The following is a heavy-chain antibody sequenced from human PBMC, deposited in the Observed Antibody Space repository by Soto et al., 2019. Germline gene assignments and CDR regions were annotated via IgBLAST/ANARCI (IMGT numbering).Heavy chain of an antibody. D-gene: IGHD6-6*01. J-gene: IGHJ6*03. CDR1: GFTFSSYA. Sequence: EVQLLESGGGLVQPGGSLRLSCAASGFTFSSYAMSWVRQAPGKGLEWVSAISGSGGSTYYADSVKGRFTISRDNSKKMMYLLMNSLRADDTGVYYYEKQGIATQKLRVGYYDFFYMDVWGKGTAVTVFS. CDR3: EKQGIATQKLRVGYYDFFYMDV. CDR2: ISGSGGST. V-gene: IGHV3-23*01.